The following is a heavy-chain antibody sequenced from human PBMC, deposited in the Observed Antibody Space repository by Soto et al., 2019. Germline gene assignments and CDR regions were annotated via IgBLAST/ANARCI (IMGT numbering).Heavy chain of an antibody. CDR1: GYTFTSYD. V-gene: IGHV1-8*01. J-gene: IGHJ5*02. CDR3: ARVLGCSSTSCYRRFDP. Sequence: QVQLVQSGAEVKKPGASVKVSCKASGYTFTSYDINWVRQATGQGLEWMGWMNPNSGNTGYAQKFQGRVTRTRNTSISTAYMELSSLRSEDTAVYYCARVLGCSSTSCYRRFDPWGQGTLVTVSS. D-gene: IGHD2-2*02. CDR2: MNPNSGNT.